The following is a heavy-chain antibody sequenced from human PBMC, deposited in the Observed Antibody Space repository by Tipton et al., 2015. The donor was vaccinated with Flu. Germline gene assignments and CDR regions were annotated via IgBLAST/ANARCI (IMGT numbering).Heavy chain of an antibody. Sequence: TLSLTCTVSGGSISSNNYYWSWIRQPAGKGLEWVGRISTSGSAKYSPSLKGRVTISVDTSKSQSSLKLSSVTAADTAVYYCARWFGPWLAFDIWGQGTMATVSS. V-gene: IGHV4-61*02. J-gene: IGHJ3*02. CDR3: ARWFGPWLAFDI. CDR2: ISTSGSA. CDR1: GGSISSNNYY. D-gene: IGHD3-10*01.